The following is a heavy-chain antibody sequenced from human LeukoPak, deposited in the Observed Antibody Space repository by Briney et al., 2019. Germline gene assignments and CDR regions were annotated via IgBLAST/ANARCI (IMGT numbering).Heavy chain of an antibody. CDR2: INPNSGGT. CDR3: ARTGYSYGITNAFDI. CDR1: GYTFIGYY. Sequence: GASVKVSCKASGYTFIGYYMHWVRQAPGQGLEWMGWINPNSGGTNYAQKFQGRVTMTRDTSISTAYMELSRLRSDDTAVYYCARTGYSYGITNAFDIWGQGTMVTVSS. D-gene: IGHD5-18*01. V-gene: IGHV1-2*02. J-gene: IGHJ3*02.